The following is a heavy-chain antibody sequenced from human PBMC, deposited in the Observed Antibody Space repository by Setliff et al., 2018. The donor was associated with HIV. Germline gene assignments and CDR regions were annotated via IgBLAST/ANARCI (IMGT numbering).Heavy chain of an antibody. D-gene: IGHD1-26*01. CDR3: ARTGSYDAFDI. Sequence: ASVKVSCKASGGTFSSYGISWVRQAPGQGLEWMGIINPSDNRTYYAQKFQGRVTMTRDTSTSSVYMELRSLRSEDTAVYYCARTGSYDAFDIWGQGTMVTVSS. J-gene: IGHJ3*02. CDR1: GGTFSSYG. CDR2: INPSDNRT. V-gene: IGHV1-46*01.